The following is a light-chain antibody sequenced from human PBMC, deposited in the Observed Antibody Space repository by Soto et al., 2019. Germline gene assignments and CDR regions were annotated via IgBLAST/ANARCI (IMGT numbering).Light chain of an antibody. CDR2: AAS. CDR1: QSITTY. CDR3: QQSYNIPRT. J-gene: IGKJ5*01. V-gene: IGKV1-39*01. Sequence: DIQMTQSPSTLSASVGDRVTITCRARQSITTYLNWYRQKPGKAPKLLIYAASSLQSGVPSRFSGGGSGTDFTLTISSLPPEDFEPYYCQQSYNIPRTFGQGTRLEIK.